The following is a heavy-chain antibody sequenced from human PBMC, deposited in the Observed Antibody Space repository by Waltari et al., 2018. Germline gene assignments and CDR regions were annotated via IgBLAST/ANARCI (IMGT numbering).Heavy chain of an antibody. D-gene: IGHD2-15*01. Sequence: QVQLVQSGAEVKKPGSSVKVSCKASGGTFSSYAISWVRQAPGQGLEWMGGSIPIFGTANYAQKFQGRVTITADKSTSKAYMELSSLRSEDTAVYYCARLNCSGGSCYPNYYYYYMDVWGKGTTVTVSS. V-gene: IGHV1-69*14. CDR1: GGTFSSYA. CDR3: ARLNCSGGSCYPNYYYYYMDV. J-gene: IGHJ6*03. CDR2: SIPIFGTA.